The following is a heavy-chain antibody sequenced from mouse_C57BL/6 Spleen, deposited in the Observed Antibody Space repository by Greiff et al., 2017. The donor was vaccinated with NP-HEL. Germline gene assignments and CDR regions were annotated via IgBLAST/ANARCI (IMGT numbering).Heavy chain of an antibody. V-gene: IGHV1-50*01. Sequence: QVQLQQPGAELVKPGASVKLSCKASGYTFTSYWMQWVKQRPGQGLEWIGEIDPSDSYTNYNQKFKGKATLTVDTSSSTAYMQLSSLTSEDSAVYYGATSQYGNRYYAMDYWGQGTSVTVSS. CDR1: GYTFTSYW. CDR2: IDPSDSYT. CDR3: ATSQYGNRYYAMDY. D-gene: IGHD2-10*02. J-gene: IGHJ4*01.